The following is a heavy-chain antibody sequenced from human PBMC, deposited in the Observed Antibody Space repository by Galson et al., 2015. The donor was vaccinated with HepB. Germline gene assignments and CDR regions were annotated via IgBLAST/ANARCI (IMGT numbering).Heavy chain of an antibody. Sequence: TLSLTCAVYGGSFSGYYWSWIRQPPGKGLEWIGEINHSGSTNYNPSLKSRVTISVDTSKNQFSLKLSSVTAADTAVYYCARGHRRDYYDSSGYLGYWGQGTLVAVSS. D-gene: IGHD3-22*01. J-gene: IGHJ4*02. CDR1: GGSFSGYY. CDR3: ARGHRRDYYDSSGYLGY. CDR2: INHSGST. V-gene: IGHV4-34*01.